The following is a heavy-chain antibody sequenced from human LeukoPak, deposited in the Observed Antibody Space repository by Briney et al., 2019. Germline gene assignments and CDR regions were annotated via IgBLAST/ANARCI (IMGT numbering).Heavy chain of an antibody. CDR1: GGSISSSSYY. V-gene: IGHV4-39*07. J-gene: IGHJ3*02. D-gene: IGHD2-15*01. CDR3: ARPRTGGIYAFGI. Sequence: SEPLSLPCTVSGGSISSSSYYWGWIRQPPGEGLGWIGSIYHSGTTYYNPSLRSRVTISVDTSKNQFSLKLRSVTAADTAVYYCARPRTGGIYAFGIWGQGTMVTVSS. CDR2: IYHSGTT.